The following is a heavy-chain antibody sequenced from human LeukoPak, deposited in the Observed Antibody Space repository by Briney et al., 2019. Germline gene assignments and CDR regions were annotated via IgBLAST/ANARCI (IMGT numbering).Heavy chain of an antibody. J-gene: IGHJ4*02. Sequence: GGSLRLSCAASGFTVSSDYMTWVRQAPGKGLEWVSVIYSGGSTYYADSVKGRFTISRDNSKNTLYLQTNNLRVEDTAVYYCARYHTALNYWGQGTLVTASS. CDR2: IYSGGST. D-gene: IGHD5-18*01. CDR3: ARYHTALNY. V-gene: IGHV3-53*01. CDR1: GFTVSSDY.